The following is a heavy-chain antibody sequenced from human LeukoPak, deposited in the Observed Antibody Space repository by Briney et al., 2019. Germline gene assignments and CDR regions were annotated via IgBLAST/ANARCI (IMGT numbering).Heavy chain of an antibody. D-gene: IGHD5-12*01. CDR1: GGSISSYY. J-gene: IGHJ4*02. CDR2: IYTSGST. CDR3: ARARGGYDLDY. V-gene: IGHV4-4*07. Sequence: PSETLSLTCTVSGGSISSYYWSWIRQPAGKGLVWIGRIYTSGSTNYNPSLKSRVTMSVDTSKNQFSLKLSSVTAADTAVYYCARARGGYDLDYWGQGTLVTVSS.